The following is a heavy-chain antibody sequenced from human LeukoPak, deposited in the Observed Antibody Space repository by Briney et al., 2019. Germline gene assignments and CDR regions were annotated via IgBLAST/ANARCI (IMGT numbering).Heavy chain of an antibody. CDR2: IIPIFGTA. J-gene: IGHJ4*02. CDR1: GGTFSSYA. CDR3: ASGDSSSWYFQFDY. V-gene: IGHV1-69*05. D-gene: IGHD6-13*01. Sequence: SVKVSCKASGGTFSSYAISWVRQAPGQGLEWMGGIIPIFGTANYAQKFQGRVTITTDESTSAAYMELSSLRSEDTAVYYCASGDSSSWYFQFDYWGQGTLVTVSS.